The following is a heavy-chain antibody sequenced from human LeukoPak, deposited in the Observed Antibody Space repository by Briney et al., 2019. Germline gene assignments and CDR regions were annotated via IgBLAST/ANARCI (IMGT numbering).Heavy chain of an antibody. Sequence: ASVKVSCKASGYTFTAYYMHWVRQAPGQGLEWMGIINPSGGSTSCAQKFQGRVTMTRDTSTSTVYMELSSLRSEDTAVYYCAREDRSGWWLRFDYWGQGSLITVSS. J-gene: IGHJ4*02. CDR2: INPSGGST. CDR1: GYTFTAYY. V-gene: IGHV1-46*01. D-gene: IGHD6-19*01. CDR3: AREDRSGWWLRFDY.